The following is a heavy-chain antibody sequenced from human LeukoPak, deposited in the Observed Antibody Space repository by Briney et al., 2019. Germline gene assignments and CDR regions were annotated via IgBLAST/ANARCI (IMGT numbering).Heavy chain of an antibody. D-gene: IGHD3-22*01. Sequence: PSETLSLTCTVSGGSISSSSYYWGWIRQPPGKGLEWIGSIYYSGSTYYNPSLKSRVTISVDTSKNQFSLKLSSVTAADTALYYCAKYLKGYYYDSSGYTNYYYYMDVWGKGTTVTVSS. CDR2: IYYSGST. CDR3: AKYLKGYYYDSSGYTNYYYYMDV. J-gene: IGHJ6*03. V-gene: IGHV4-39*01. CDR1: GGSISSSSYY.